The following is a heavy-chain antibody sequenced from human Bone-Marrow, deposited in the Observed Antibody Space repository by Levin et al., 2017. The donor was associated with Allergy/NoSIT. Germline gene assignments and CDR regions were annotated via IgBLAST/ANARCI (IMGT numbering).Heavy chain of an antibody. CDR1: NFAFSNFA. CDR2: ISGSGIKS. J-gene: IGHJ4*02. V-gene: IGHV3-23*01. CDR3: AKRAWEEGVTGTIFDS. D-gene: IGHD1-1*01. Sequence: PGGSLRLSCAASNFAFSNFAMAWVRQAPGKGPEWISSISGSGIKSFYADSVRGRFGITRDNSMRTLHLQMNRLGPDETALYYCAKRAWEEGVTGTIFDSWGQGVQVTVSS.